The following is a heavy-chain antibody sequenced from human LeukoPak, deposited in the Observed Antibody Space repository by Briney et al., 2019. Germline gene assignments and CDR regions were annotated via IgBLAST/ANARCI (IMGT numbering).Heavy chain of an antibody. CDR3: AKAAIMVTFGGVIAEYYFDY. V-gene: IGHV3-23*01. D-gene: IGHD3-16*02. J-gene: IGHJ4*02. CDR2: ISGSGGST. CDR1: GFTFSSYA. Sequence: GGSLRLPCAASGFTFSSYAMSWVRQAPGKGLEWVSAISGSGGSTYYADSVKGRFTISGDNSKNTLYLQMNSLRAEDTAVYYCAKAAIMVTFGGVIAEYYFDYWGQGTLVTVSS.